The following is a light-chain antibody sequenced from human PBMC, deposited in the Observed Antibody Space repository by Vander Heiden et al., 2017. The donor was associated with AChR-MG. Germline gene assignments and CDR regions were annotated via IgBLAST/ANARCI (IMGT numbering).Light chain of an antibody. V-gene: IGKV3-20*01. CDR2: GTS. J-gene: IGKJ3*01. CDR3: QQFGNSPPDT. Sequence: EIVLTQSPGTLSLPPGERATLSCGASQSLISGFLVWYHQRPGQPPRLFFYGTSNRAPGIPDRFSGSGSGTDFTLTISRLEAEDFAVYYCQQFGNSPPDTFGHGTKVDIK. CDR1: QSLISGF.